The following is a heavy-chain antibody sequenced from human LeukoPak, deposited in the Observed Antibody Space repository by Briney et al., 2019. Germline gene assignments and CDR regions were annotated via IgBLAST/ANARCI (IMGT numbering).Heavy chain of an antibody. D-gene: IGHD1-20*01. CDR3: ARSGYNWNLDAFDI. V-gene: IGHV1-18*01. J-gene: IGHJ3*02. CDR2: ISAYNGNT. Sequence: APVKVSCKASGYTFTSYGISWVRQAPGQGLEWMGWISAYNGNTNYAQKLQGRVTMTTDTSTSTAYMELRSLRSDDTAVYYCARSGYNWNLDAFDIWGQGTMVTVSS. CDR1: GYTFTSYG.